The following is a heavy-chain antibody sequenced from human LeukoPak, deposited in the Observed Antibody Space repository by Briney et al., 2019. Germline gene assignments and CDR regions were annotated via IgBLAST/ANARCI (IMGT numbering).Heavy chain of an antibody. CDR2: ISYDGSNK. J-gene: IGHJ5*02. CDR1: GFTFSSYA. Sequence: GGSLRLSCAASGFTFSSYAMHWVRQAPGKGLEWVAVISYDGSNKYYAGSVKGRFTISRDNAKNTLYLQMNSLRDEDTAVYYCVRDNKFGRSYWFDPWGQGTLATVSS. D-gene: IGHD3-10*01. V-gene: IGHV3-30-3*01. CDR3: VRDNKFGRSYWFDP.